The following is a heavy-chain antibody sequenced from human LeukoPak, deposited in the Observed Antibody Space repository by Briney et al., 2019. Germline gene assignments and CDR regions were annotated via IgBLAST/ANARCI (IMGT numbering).Heavy chain of an antibody. J-gene: IGHJ4*02. Sequence: SETLSLTCTVSGGSISSYYWSWIRQPPGKGLEWIGYIYYSGSTNYNPSLKSRVTISVDTSKNQFSLKLSSVTAADTAVYYCATSGYSYGYWAFDYWGQGTLATVSS. CDR2: IYYSGST. CDR3: ATSGYSYGYWAFDY. V-gene: IGHV4-59*08. CDR1: GGSISSYY. D-gene: IGHD5-18*01.